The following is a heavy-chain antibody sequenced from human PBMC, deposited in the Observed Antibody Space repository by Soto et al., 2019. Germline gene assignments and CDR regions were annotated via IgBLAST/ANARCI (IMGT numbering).Heavy chain of an antibody. Sequence: QVQLVESGGGVVQPGRSLRLSCSASGFTFSTYAMQWVRQAPGKGLEWVAVVSSEGGTQFYADFVKGRFTISRDNSRNSLYLQMSSLPTDDAAIYYWARENYYGGHVIGSLDLWGRGTLVSVSS. V-gene: IGHV3-30-3*01. J-gene: IGHJ2*01. CDR3: ARENYYGGHVIGSLDL. D-gene: IGHD3-22*01. CDR1: GFTFSTYA. CDR2: VSSEGGTQ.